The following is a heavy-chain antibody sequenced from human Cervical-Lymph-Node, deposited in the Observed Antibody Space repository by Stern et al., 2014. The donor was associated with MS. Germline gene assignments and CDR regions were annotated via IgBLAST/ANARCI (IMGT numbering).Heavy chain of an antibody. J-gene: IGHJ2*01. D-gene: IGHD2-8*01. CDR1: GYTFTTYA. V-gene: IGHV7-4-1*02. Sequence: QVQLVQSGSELKKPGASVKVSCKASGYTFTTYAINWVRQAPGQGLEWMGWINTNTGNPTYAQGFTGRFVFSLDTSVSTAYLQISSLKAEDTAMYYCARRRTSCTNDICSFWYFDLWGRGTLVTVSS. CDR3: ARRRTSCTNDICSFWYFDL. CDR2: INTNTGNP.